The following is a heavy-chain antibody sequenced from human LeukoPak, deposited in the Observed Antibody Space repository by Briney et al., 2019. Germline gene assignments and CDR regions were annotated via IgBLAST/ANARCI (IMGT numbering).Heavy chain of an antibody. Sequence: RGSSRLSCAASGFTFSSYGMHWVRQAPGKGLEWVAFIRYAGSNKYFADSVKGRFTISRDNSKNTLYLQMNSLRAEDTAVYYCARDTAMATFDYWGQGTLV. J-gene: IGHJ4*02. V-gene: IGHV3-30*02. CDR3: ARDTAMATFDY. CDR1: GFTFSSYG. D-gene: IGHD5-18*01. CDR2: IRYAGSNK.